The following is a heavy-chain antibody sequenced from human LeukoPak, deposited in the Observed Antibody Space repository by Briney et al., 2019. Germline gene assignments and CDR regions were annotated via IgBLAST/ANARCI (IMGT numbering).Heavy chain of an antibody. V-gene: IGHV4-34*01. D-gene: IGHD5-12*01. CDR3: ARVRGGYDSRYFDY. Sequence: SETLSLTCAVYGGSFSGYYWSWIRQPPGKGLEWIGEINHSGSTNYNPSLKSRVTISVDTSKNQFSLRLSSVTAADTAVYYCARVRGGYDSRYFDYWGQGTLVTVSS. CDR1: GGSFSGYY. J-gene: IGHJ4*02. CDR2: INHSGST.